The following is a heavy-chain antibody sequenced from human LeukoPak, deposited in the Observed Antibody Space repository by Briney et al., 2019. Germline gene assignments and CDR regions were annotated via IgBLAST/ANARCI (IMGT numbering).Heavy chain of an antibody. CDR2: INDSGST. D-gene: IGHD3-22*01. V-gene: IGHV4-34*01. CDR3: TRGSIAYYYMDV. Sequence: SETLSLTCAVYGGSLSGYYWSWIRQSPGKGLEWIGEINDSGSTNYNPSLKSRVTISVETSKNQFSLKLSSVTAADTAVYYCTRGSIAYYYMDVWGKGTTVTISS. J-gene: IGHJ6*03. CDR1: GGSLSGYY.